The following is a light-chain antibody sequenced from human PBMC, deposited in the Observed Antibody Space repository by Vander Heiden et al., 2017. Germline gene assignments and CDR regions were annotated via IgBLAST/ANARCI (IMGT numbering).Light chain of an antibody. V-gene: IGKV1-6*01. Sequence: IQMTQSPSSLSASVGDRVTITCRASQGIRNDLGWYQQKPWKAPKLLIYRPSSLHSGVPSRFSGSGSGTDFTLTFSSLQPEDLATYYCLQEYNYPATFGQGTKVEIK. CDR3: LQEYNYPAT. CDR2: RPS. CDR1: QGIRND. J-gene: IGKJ1*01.